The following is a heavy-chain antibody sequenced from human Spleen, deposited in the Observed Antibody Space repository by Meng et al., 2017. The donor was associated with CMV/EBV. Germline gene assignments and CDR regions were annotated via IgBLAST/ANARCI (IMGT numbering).Heavy chain of an antibody. CDR3: AHSMLKDYYDRRGWFDP. V-gene: IGHV2-5*02. D-gene: IGHD3-22*01. J-gene: IGHJ5*02. Sequence: QIPLKEPGPTLVKPTQTLTLTCNSSGFSLSTSGVGVGWIRQPPGKALEWLALIYWDDDKRYSPSLKSRLTITKDTSKNQVVLTMTNMDPVDTATYYCAHSMLKDYYDRRGWFDPWGQGTLVTVSS. CDR1: GFSLSTSGVG. CDR2: IYWDDDK.